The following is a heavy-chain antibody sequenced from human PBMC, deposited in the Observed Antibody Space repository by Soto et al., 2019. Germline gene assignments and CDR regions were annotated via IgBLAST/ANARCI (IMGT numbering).Heavy chain of an antibody. CDR1: GYSVTSYW. D-gene: IGHD5-12*01. CDR3: ARQQRWLQLVPSYGMDV. V-gene: IGHV5-51*01. Sequence: GESLKISCEGSGYSVTSYWIGWVRQMPWKGLEWMGIIYPGDSDTRYSPSFQGQVTISADKSISTAYLQWSSLKASDTAMYYCARQQRWLQLVPSYGMDVWGQGTTVTVSS. CDR2: IYPGDSDT. J-gene: IGHJ6*02.